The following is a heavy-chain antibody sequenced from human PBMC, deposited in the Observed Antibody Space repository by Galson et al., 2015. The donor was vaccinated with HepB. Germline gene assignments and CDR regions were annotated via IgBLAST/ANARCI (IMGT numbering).Heavy chain of an antibody. J-gene: IGHJ5*02. Sequence: SLRLSCAGSGFIFRHHAMAWIRQAPGKGLEWVSGINGRGSTRSYSDAVKGRFSIARRNSKDTVFLQMDNLGAEDTAVYYCVKEGSWFGGDWFDPWGQGALVTVS. CDR2: INGRGSTR. CDR3: VKEGSWFGGDWFDP. D-gene: IGHD3-16*01. V-gene: IGHV3-23*01. CDR1: GFIFRHHA.